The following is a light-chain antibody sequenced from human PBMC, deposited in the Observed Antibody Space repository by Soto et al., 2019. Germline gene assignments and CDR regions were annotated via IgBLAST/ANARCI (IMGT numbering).Light chain of an antibody. CDR2: GAS. Sequence: EIVLTQSPGTLSLSPGERATLSCRASQSVTSNYLAWYQQKPGQAPRLLVYGASSRATGISDRFSGSGSGTDFTLTISRLEPEDFAVYYCQHYVSPPIPFGQGGRLAI. CDR1: QSVTSNY. V-gene: IGKV3-20*01. CDR3: QHYVSPPIP. J-gene: IGKJ5*01.